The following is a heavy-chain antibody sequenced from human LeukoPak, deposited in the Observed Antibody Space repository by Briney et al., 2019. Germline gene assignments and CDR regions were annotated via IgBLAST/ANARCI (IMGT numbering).Heavy chain of an antibody. CDR3: ARVSYCTNGVCLYYYYYGMDV. D-gene: IGHD2-8*01. CDR1: GYTFTGYY. CDR2: INPNSGGT. V-gene: IGHV1-2*02. J-gene: IGHJ6*02. Sequence: ASVKVSCKASGYTFTGYYMHWVRQAPGQGLEWMGWINPNSGGTNYAQKFQGRVTMTRDTSISTAYMELSRLGSDDTAVYYCARVSYCTNGVCLYYYYYGMDVWGQGTTVTVSS.